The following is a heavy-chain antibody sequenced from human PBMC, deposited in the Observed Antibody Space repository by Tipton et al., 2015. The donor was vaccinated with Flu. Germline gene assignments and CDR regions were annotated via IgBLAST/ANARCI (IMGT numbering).Heavy chain of an antibody. CDR3: ARTTGYYDSSGYRP. J-gene: IGHJ5*02. CDR2: IHRTGNA. Sequence: TLSLTCSVSGDSVASDYFWGWIRQPPGKGLEWIGNIHRTGNAYYNPSLKSRVSISVDKSKNHFSLKLSSVTAADTAVYYCARTTGYYDSSGYRPWGQGTLVTVSS. CDR1: GDSVASDYF. D-gene: IGHD3-22*01. V-gene: IGHV4-38-2*01.